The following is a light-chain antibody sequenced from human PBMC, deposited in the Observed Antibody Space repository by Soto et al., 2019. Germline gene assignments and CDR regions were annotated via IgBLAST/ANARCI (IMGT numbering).Light chain of an antibody. V-gene: IGLV1-44*01. CDR1: SSNIGSNT. CDR2: SNN. Sequence: QSVLTQPPSASGTPGQRVTISCSGSSSNIGSNTVNWYQQLPGTAPKLLIYSNNQRPSGVPDRFSGSKSGTSASLAISGLQSEDEADYYCAAWDDSLNVLFGGGTKPDRP. CDR3: AAWDDSLNVL. J-gene: IGLJ2*01.